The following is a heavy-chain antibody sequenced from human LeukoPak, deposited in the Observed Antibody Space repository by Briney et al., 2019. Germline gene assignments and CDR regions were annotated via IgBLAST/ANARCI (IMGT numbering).Heavy chain of an antibody. V-gene: IGHV4-59*01. Sequence: SETLSLTCTVSGGSISSYYWSWIRQPPGKGLEWIGYIYYSGSTNYNPSLKSRVTISVDTSKNQFSLKLSSVTAADTAVYYCARERDQNYYDSSDYAFDIWGQGTMVTVSS. CDR3: ARERDQNYYDSSDYAFDI. CDR1: GGSISSYY. J-gene: IGHJ3*02. D-gene: IGHD3-22*01. CDR2: IYYSGST.